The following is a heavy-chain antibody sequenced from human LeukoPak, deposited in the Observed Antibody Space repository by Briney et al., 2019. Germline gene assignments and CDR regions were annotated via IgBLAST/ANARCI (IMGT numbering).Heavy chain of an antibody. CDR2: IYSGGST. CDR1: GFTVSSNY. D-gene: IGHD2-15*01. V-gene: IGHV3-66*01. Sequence: GGSLRLSCAASGFTVSSNYMSWVRQAPGKGLEWVSVIYSGGSTYYADSVKGRFTISRDNSKNTLYLQMNSLRAEDTAVYYCARETLWDCSGGSCYAWGQGTLVTVSS. CDR3: ARETLWDCSGGSCYA. J-gene: IGHJ4*02.